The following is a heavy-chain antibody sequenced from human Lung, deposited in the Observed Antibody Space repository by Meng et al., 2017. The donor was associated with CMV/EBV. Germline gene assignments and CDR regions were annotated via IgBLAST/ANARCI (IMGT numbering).Heavy chain of an antibody. Sequence: ASVXVSXKASGYTFTNYFMHWVRQGPGQGLEWMGVINTGSGSTNYAQKFQGRVSMTRDTSTSTVYMEVSSLRSEDTAVYFCARDSSGGYYGAYDIWGRGTMVTVSS. CDR3: ARDSSGGYYGAYDI. D-gene: IGHD1-26*01. V-gene: IGHV1-46*01. CDR2: INTGSGST. J-gene: IGHJ3*02. CDR1: GYTFTNYF.